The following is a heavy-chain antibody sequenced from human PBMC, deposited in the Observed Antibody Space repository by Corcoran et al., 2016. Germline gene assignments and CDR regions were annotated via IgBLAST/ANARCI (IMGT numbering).Heavy chain of an antibody. CDR2: IIPIFGTA. D-gene: IGHD2-2*01. J-gene: IGHJ6*02. CDR3: AREGGVVVPAALPYGMDV. Sequence: QVQLVQSGAEVKKPGSSVKVSCKASGGTFSSYAISWVRQAPGQGLEWMGGIIPIFGTANYAQKFQGRVTITADESTSTAYMELSSLRSEDTAVYYCAREGGVVVPAALPYGMDVWGQGTTVTVSS. V-gene: IGHV1-69*01. CDR1: GGTFSSYA.